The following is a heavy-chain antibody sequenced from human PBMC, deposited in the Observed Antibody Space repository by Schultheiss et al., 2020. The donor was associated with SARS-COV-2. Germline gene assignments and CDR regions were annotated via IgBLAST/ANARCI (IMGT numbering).Heavy chain of an antibody. J-gene: IGHJ4*02. CDR2: IYHSGST. CDR3: ARSHSNYVPFDY. Sequence: SETLSLTCAVYGGSFSGYYWSWIRQPPGKGLEWIGYIYHSGSTYYNPSLKSRVTISVDRSKNQFSLKLSSVTAADTAVYYCARSHSNYVPFDYWGQGTLVTVSS. D-gene: IGHD4-11*01. CDR1: GGSFSGYY. V-gene: IGHV4-34*01.